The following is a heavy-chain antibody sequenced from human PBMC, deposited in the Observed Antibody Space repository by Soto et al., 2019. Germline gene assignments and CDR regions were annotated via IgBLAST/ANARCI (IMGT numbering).Heavy chain of an antibody. V-gene: IGHV3-13*01. Sequence: GGSLRLSCAGSGFTFSTFDIHWVRQAPGKGLEWVSGIGTLSDTFYAASVQGRFTISRQNAKNSVYLQMNSLRAGDTAFYYCARGRSFSYDSTPPPMFAPYYLDFWGQGTLVTVSS. CDR3: ARGRSFSYDSTPPPMFAPYYLDF. CDR1: GFTFSTFD. CDR2: IGTLSDT. D-gene: IGHD3-10*01. J-gene: IGHJ4*02.